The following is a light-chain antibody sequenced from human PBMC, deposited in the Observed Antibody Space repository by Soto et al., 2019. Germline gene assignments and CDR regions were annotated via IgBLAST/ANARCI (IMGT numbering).Light chain of an antibody. CDR3: QRCFSDPT. CDR1: QAISNY. CDR2: AAS. J-gene: IGKJ4*01. V-gene: IGKV1-27*01. Sequence: DIQMTQSPSSLSAFVGDRVIITCRASQAISNYLAWYQQKPGEAPKLLISAASILQSGVTLRFMGSEFGKDFTLAISSLRPEDVAADSCQRCFSDPTFGGGTKVGMK.